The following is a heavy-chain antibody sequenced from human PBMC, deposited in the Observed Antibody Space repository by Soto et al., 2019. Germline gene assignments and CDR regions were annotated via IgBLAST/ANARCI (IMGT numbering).Heavy chain of an antibody. Sequence: PSETLSLTCTFSGGSISSGDYYLSWIRQPPGKGLERIGYIYYSGSTYYNPSLKSRVTISVDTSRNQFSLKLSSVTAADTAVYYCARCRPLWFEDYWGQGTLVTVSS. CDR2: IYYSGST. V-gene: IGHV4-30-4*01. D-gene: IGHD3-10*01. CDR1: GGSISSGDYY. J-gene: IGHJ4*02. CDR3: ARCRPLWFEDY.